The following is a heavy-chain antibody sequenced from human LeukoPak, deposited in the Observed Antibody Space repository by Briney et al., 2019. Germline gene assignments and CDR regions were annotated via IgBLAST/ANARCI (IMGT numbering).Heavy chain of an antibody. Sequence: SETLSLTFAVYGGSFSGYYWGWIRQPPGKGLEWIGEINHSGSTNYNPSPKSRVTISVDTSNNQFSLKLSSVTAADTDVYYCARGGLRYCSGGSCYYRFYYYYRDVWGKGKTVTVSS. CDR1: GGSFSGYY. D-gene: IGHD2-15*01. V-gene: IGHV4-34*01. CDR2: INHSGST. J-gene: IGHJ6*03. CDR3: ARGGLRYCSGGSCYYRFYYYYRDV.